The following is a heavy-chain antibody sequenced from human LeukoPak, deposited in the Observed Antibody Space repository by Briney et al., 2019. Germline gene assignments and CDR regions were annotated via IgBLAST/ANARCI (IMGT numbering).Heavy chain of an antibody. CDR1: GYTXTSYG. CDR2: ISGYNGNT. CDR3: ARAYSYGSDYYYGMDV. Sequence: ASVKVSCKASGYTXTSYGISWVRQAPGQGLEWMGWISGYNGNTKYAHKVQGRVTMTTDTSTGTAYMELRSLRSDDTAVYYCARAYSYGSDYYYGMDVWGQGTTVTVSS. D-gene: IGHD5-18*01. V-gene: IGHV1-18*01. J-gene: IGHJ6*02.